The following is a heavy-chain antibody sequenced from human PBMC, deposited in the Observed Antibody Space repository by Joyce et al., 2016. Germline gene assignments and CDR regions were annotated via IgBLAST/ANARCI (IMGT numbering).Heavy chain of an antibody. CDR3: AKAKSDQLLGDWFDP. J-gene: IGHJ5*02. Sequence: DVQLLESGGGLVQPGGSLRVSCAASGFTFKNYAMSWGRQGPGKGLEWVSTISDTGSITYYADSVKGRYTISRDNSKSTLSLQMNGLRAEDTAIYFCAKAKSDQLLGDWFDPWGQGTLVTVSS. D-gene: IGHD2-2*01. CDR2: ISDTGSIT. CDR1: GFTFKNYA. V-gene: IGHV3-23*01.